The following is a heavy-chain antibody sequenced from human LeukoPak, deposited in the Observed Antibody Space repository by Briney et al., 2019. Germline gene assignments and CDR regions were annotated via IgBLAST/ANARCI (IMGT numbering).Heavy chain of an antibody. V-gene: IGHV3-15*01. Sequence: GGSLRLSCAASGFTFSNAWMSWVRQAPGKGLEWVGRIKSKTDGGTTDYAAPVKGRFTISRDDSKNTLYLQMNSLKTEDTAVYYCTTVNDIVATIEFPYYFDYWGQGTLVTVSS. D-gene: IGHD5-12*01. CDR1: GFTFSNAW. J-gene: IGHJ4*02. CDR2: IKSKTDGGTT. CDR3: TTVNDIVATIEFPYYFDY.